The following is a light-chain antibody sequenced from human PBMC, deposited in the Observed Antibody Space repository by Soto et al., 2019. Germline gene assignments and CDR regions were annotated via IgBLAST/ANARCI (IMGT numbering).Light chain of an antibody. CDR2: DVS. CDR1: SSNVGGYNY. CDR3: CSYAGIYTYV. J-gene: IGLJ1*01. V-gene: IGLV2-11*01. Sequence: QSALTQPRSVSGSPGQSVTISCTGTSSNVGGYNYVSWYQQPPGKAPKLMIYDVSQRPSGVPDLFSGSKSGNTASLTISGLQAEEEAYYYCCSYAGIYTYVFGTGTKLTVL.